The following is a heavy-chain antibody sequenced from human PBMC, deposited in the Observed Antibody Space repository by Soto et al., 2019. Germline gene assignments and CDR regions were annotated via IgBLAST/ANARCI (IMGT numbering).Heavy chain of an antibody. CDR3: ARVWGSYQAPSGGAGLDP. V-gene: IGHV1-18*04. D-gene: IGHD3-16*02. CDR2: ISTYSGDP. CDR1: LLSFPCNA. Sequence: VSSNVSCEACLLSFPCNAITSVPQGPGQWLDWMGWISTYSGDPNYAQKFQGRVTMTTDTSTNTAYMELRSLRSDDTAVYYCARVWGSYQAPSGGAGLDPWGQGTMVTASS. J-gene: IGHJ5*02.